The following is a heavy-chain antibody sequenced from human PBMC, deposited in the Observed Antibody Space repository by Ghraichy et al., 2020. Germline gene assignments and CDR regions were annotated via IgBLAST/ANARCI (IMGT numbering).Heavy chain of an antibody. CDR3: ARGAGYTYGSYYVDY. Sequence: SQTLSLTCAISGDSVSNTSAGWDWIRQSPSRGREWLGRTYYRSGWSNEYALSVESRKTINPDTSKNQFYLQLHSVTAEDTAVYYCARGAGYTYGSYYVDYWGQGTLVTVSS. D-gene: IGHD3-10*01. CDR2: TYYRSGWSN. J-gene: IGHJ4*02. V-gene: IGHV6-1*01. CDR1: GDSVSNTSAG.